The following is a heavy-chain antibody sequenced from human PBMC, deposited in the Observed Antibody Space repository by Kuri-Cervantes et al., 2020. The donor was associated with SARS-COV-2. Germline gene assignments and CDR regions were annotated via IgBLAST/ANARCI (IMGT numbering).Heavy chain of an antibody. V-gene: IGHV3-11*04. Sequence: GGSLRLSCAASGFTFSNAWMSWVRQAPGKGLEWVSYISSSGSTIYYADSVKGRFTISRDNAKNSLYLQMNSLRAEDTAVYYCARDPVRIGMVYAFRRTANAFDIWGQGTMVTVSS. CDR2: ISSSGSTI. CDR3: ARDPVRIGMVYAFRRTANAFDI. D-gene: IGHD2-8*01. J-gene: IGHJ3*02. CDR1: GFTFSNAW.